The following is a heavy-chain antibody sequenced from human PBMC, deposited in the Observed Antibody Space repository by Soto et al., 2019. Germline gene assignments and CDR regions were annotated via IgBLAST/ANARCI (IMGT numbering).Heavy chain of an antibody. CDR3: AKDPNSGSFFDAFDI. J-gene: IGHJ3*02. Sequence: GGSLRLSCAASGFTFSSYAMSWVRQAPGKGLEWVSAISGSGGSTYYADSVKGRFTISRDNSKNTLYLQMNSLRAEDTAVYYGAKDPNSGSFFDAFDIWGQGTMVTVSS. CDR1: GFTFSSYA. V-gene: IGHV3-23*01. D-gene: IGHD1-26*01. CDR2: ISGSGGST.